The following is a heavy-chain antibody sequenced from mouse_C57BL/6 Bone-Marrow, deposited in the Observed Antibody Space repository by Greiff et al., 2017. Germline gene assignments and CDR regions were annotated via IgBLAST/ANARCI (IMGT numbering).Heavy chain of an antibody. J-gene: IGHJ2*01. V-gene: IGHV1-59*01. CDR1: GYTFTSYW. CDR2: IDPSDSYT. Sequence: QVQLQQPGAELVRPGTSVKLSCKASGYTFTSYWMHWVKQRPGQGLEWIGVIDPSDSYTNYTQKFKGKATLTVDTSSSTAYMQLSRLTSEASAVYYCARWETGPLDNRGPSATLALSS. D-gene: IGHD4-1*01. CDR3: ARWETGPLDN.